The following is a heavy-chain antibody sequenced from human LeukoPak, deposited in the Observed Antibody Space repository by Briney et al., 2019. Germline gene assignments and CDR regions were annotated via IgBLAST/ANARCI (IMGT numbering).Heavy chain of an antibody. D-gene: IGHD6-19*01. CDR1: GFTLSDYY. Sequence: GGSLRLSCAASGFTLSDYYMSWIRQAPRKGLEWLSYISSSSSYTNYADSVKGRFTMSRDNAKNSLYLQMNSLRAEDTAVYYCARGERLGPDYWGQGTLVTVSS. V-gene: IGHV3-11*06. CDR2: ISSSSSYT. J-gene: IGHJ4*02. CDR3: ARGERLGPDY.